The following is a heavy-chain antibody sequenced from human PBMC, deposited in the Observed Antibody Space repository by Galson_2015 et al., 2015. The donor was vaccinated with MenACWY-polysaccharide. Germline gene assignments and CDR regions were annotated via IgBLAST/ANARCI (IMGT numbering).Heavy chain of an antibody. Sequence: SLRLSCAASGFTFSDYYMSWIRQAPGKGLECISHISSSSGIIYYADSVKGRFTISRDNAKNSLYLQMNSLRAEDTAMYDCARSAWLDIWGQGTMVTVSS. V-gene: IGHV3-11*01. CDR1: GFTFSDYY. D-gene: IGHD6-25*01. J-gene: IGHJ3*02. CDR2: ISSSSGII. CDR3: ARSAWLDI.